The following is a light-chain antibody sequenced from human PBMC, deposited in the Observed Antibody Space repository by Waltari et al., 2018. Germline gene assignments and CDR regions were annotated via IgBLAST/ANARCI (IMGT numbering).Light chain of an antibody. Sequence: DIVMTQSPDSLAVCLGEKATVNCKSSQSVLYSSNNKNYLAWYQQKPGQPPKLLIYWASTREAGVPDRFSGSGSGTDFTLTISSLQAEDVAVYYCQQYYGPPLTFGGGTKVEIK. V-gene: IGKV4-1*01. CDR2: WAS. J-gene: IGKJ4*01. CDR3: QQYYGPPLT. CDR1: QSVLYSSNNKNY.